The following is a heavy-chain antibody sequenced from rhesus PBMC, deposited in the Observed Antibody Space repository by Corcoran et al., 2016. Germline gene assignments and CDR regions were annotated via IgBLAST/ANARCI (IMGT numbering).Heavy chain of an antibody. CDR1: GGSISSRY. D-gene: IGHD4-29*01. J-gene: IGHJ4*01. V-gene: IGHV4-169*02. CDR2: IYGSGSST. Sequence: QLPLQESGPGLVKPSETLSVTCPVSGGSISSRYWSWIRQAPGKGLEWLGYIYGSGSSTNYNPSLKSRVTLSVDTSKNQLSLKLSSVTAADTAVYYCASSPTVAGDYWGQGVLVTVSS. CDR3: ASSPTVAGDY.